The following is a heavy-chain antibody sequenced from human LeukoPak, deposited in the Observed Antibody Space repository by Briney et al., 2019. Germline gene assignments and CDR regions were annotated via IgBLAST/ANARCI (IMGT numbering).Heavy chain of an antibody. CDR3: ARRRYYDGSGYLE. CDR2: IYYSGST. Sequence: PSETLSLTCSVSVDSVSRSDSYSDWIRQPPGKGLQWIGTIYYSGSTYYSPSLKSRVTMSVDTSNNQFSLNLRPVTIADTAVYDCARRRYYDGSGYLEWGQGTLLSVSS. D-gene: IGHD3-22*01. CDR1: VDSVSRSDSY. V-gene: IGHV4-39*01. J-gene: IGHJ1*01.